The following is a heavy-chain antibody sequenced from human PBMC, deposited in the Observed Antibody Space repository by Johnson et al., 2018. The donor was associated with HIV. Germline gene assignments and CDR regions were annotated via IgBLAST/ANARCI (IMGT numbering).Heavy chain of an antibody. CDR2: IWYDGSNE. CDR3: ASGRVGGNDAFDI. D-gene: IGHD2-15*01. Sequence: QVQLVESGGGVVQPGRSVRLYCAASGFIFSTYGMHWVRQAPGKGLEWVAVIWYDGSNEHYADSVKGRFTISRDNSKNTLYLQMNSLRAEDTAVYYCASGRVGGNDAFDIWGQGTMVTVSS. V-gene: IGHV3-33*01. CDR1: GFIFSTYG. J-gene: IGHJ3*02.